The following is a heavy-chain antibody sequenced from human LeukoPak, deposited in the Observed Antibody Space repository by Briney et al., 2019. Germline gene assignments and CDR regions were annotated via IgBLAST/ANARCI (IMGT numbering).Heavy chain of an antibody. V-gene: IGHV4-4*02. CDR1: GGSISSANW. Sequence: SGTLSLTCAVSGGSISSANWWSWVRQPPGKGLEWIGEIHHSGSPNYNPSLKSRVTISVDKSRNHFSLNLSSVTAADTAVYYCARVNINNWHSCDYWGQGTLVTVSS. CDR2: IHHSGSP. J-gene: IGHJ4*02. D-gene: IGHD1-1*01. CDR3: ARVNINNWHSCDY.